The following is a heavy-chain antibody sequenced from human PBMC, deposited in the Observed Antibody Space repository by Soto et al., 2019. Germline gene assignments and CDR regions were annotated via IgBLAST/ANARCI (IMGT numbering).Heavy chain of an antibody. CDR3: ARRDYYDSSGYSVAFDI. V-gene: IGHV1-69*13. Sequence: SVKVSCKASGGTFSSYAISWVRQAPGQGLKWMGGIIPIFGTANYAQKFQGRVTITADESTSTAYMELSSLRSEDTAVYYCARRDYYDSSGYSVAFDISGQGTMVTVSS. J-gene: IGHJ3*02. D-gene: IGHD3-22*01. CDR2: IIPIFGTA. CDR1: GGTFSSYA.